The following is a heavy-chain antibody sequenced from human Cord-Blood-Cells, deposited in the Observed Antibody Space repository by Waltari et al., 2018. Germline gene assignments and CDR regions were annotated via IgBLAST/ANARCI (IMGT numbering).Heavy chain of an antibody. CDR2: INAGNGNT. J-gene: IGHJ4*02. CDR1: GYTFTSYA. V-gene: IGHV1-3*01. CDR3: ARGIRVGTTGTTRRVSYFDY. Sequence: QVQLVQSGAEVKKPGASVKVSCKASGYTFTSYAMHWVRQAPGQRLEWMGWINAGNGNTKYSQKFQGRVTITRETAASTAYMELSSLRSEDTAVYYCARGIRVGTTGTTRRVSYFDYWGQGTLVTVSS. D-gene: IGHD1-1*01.